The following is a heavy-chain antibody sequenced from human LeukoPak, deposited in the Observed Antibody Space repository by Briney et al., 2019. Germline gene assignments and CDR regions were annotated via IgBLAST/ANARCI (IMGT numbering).Heavy chain of an antibody. CDR3: ARRDHYDSSGYFDY. CDR1: GGSISSSSYY. Sequence: SETLSLTCTVSGGSISSSSYYWGWIRQPPGKGLEWIGSIYYTANTYYNSSLKSRVTISVDTSKNQFSPKLSSVTAADSAVYYCARRDHYDSSGYFDYWGQGTLVTVSS. D-gene: IGHD3-22*01. V-gene: IGHV4-39*01. J-gene: IGHJ4*02. CDR2: IYYTANT.